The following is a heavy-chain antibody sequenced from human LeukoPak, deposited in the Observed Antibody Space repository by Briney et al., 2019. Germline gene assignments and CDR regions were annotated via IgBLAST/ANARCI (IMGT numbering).Heavy chain of an antibody. CDR3: TTNTRSSPWDYYYYMDV. J-gene: IGHJ6*03. CDR1: GFTFSNAW. CDR2: IKSKSDGGPT. V-gene: IGHV3-15*01. D-gene: IGHD6-6*01. Sequence: PGGSLRLSCAASGFTFSNAWMSWVRQAPGKGLEWVGRIKSKSDGGPTDYAAPVKGRFTISRDDSKNTLYLQMNSLKTEDAAVYYCTTNTRSSPWDYYYYMDVWGKGTTVTVSS.